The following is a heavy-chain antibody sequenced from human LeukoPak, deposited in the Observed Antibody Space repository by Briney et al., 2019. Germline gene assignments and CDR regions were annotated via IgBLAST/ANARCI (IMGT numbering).Heavy chain of an antibody. J-gene: IGHJ6*03. V-gene: IGHV4-61*02. CDR1: GGSISSGSYY. Sequence: PSETLSLTCTVSGGSISSGSYYWSWIRQPAGKGLEWIGRIYTSGSTNYNPSLKGRVTISVDTSKNQFSLKLSPVTAADTAVYYCARGLPRPLDYYMDVWGKGTTVTVSS. CDR3: ARGLPRPLDYYMDV. CDR2: IYTSGST. D-gene: IGHD6-6*01.